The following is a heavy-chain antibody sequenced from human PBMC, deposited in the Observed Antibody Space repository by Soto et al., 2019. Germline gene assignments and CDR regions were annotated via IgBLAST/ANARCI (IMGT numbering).Heavy chain of an antibody. CDR3: AKQSDDVVEVVY. CDR2: ISDDGRSE. CDR1: GFSFKNYG. J-gene: IGHJ4*02. Sequence: GGSLRLSCVASGFSFKNYGMQWIRQAPGKGLEWVALISDDGRSEYYANSVKGRFTISRDNSKNTLYLQMVRLSPEDTAVYYFAKQSDDVVEVVYWGLGSLVPVP. D-gene: IGHD3-22*01. V-gene: IGHV3-30*18.